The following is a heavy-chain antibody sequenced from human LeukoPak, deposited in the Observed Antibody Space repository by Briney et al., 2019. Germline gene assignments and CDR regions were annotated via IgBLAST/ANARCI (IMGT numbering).Heavy chain of an antibody. CDR2: ISGSGGST. V-gene: IGHV3-23*01. J-gene: IGHJ4*02. CDR1: GFTFSSYA. Sequence: GGSLRVSCAASGFTFSSYAMSWVRQAPGKGLEWVSAISGSGGSTYYADSVKGRFTISRDNSKNTLYLQMNSLRAEDTAVYYCAKDSRTGIAVAGRYPFDYWGQGTLVTVSS. D-gene: IGHD6-19*01. CDR3: AKDSRTGIAVAGRYPFDY.